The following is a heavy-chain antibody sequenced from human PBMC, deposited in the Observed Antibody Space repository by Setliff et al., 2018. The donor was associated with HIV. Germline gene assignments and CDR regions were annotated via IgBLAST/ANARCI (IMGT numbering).Heavy chain of an antibody. V-gene: IGHV4-39*07. J-gene: IGHJ6*03. CDR1: GGSISSGSYY. D-gene: IGHD6-13*01. Sequence: SETLSLTCAVSGGSISSGSYYWGWIRQPPGKGLEWIGSIYYSGNSYYNPSLRSRVTTSVDTSKNQFSLRLRSVTAADTAVYYCARVSCSSWYSIPRYYYYSMD. CDR3: ARVSCSSWYSIPRYYYYSMD. CDR2: IYYSGNS.